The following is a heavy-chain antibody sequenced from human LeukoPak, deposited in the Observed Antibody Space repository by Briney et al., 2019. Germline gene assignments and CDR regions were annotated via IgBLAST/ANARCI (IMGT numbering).Heavy chain of an antibody. CDR3: AKGPHYDYVWGSYRPFDY. Sequence: GGSLRLSCAASGFTFSSYAMSWVRQAPGKGLEWVSAISGSGGSTYYADSVKGRFTISRDNSKNTLYLQMNSLRAEDTAVHYCAKGPHYDYVWGSYRPFDYWGQGTLVTVSS. J-gene: IGHJ4*02. V-gene: IGHV3-23*01. CDR1: GFTFSSYA. CDR2: ISGSGGST. D-gene: IGHD3-16*02.